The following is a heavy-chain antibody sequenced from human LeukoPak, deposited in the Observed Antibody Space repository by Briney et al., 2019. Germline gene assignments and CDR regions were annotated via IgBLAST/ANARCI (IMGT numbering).Heavy chain of an antibody. CDR2: IYTSGST. CDR1: GGSISSYY. CDR3: ARGGGYYDSSGYPFDY. Sequence: PSETLSLTSTVSGGSISSYYWSWIRQPAGKGLEWIGRIYTSGSTNYNPSLKSRVTMSVDTSKNQFSLKLSSVTAADTAVYYCARGGGYYDSSGYPFDYWGQGTLVTVSS. V-gene: IGHV4-4*07. J-gene: IGHJ4*02. D-gene: IGHD3-22*01.